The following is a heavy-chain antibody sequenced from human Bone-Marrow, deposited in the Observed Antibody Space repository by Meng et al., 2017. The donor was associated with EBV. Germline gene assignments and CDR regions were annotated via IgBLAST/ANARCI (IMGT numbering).Heavy chain of an antibody. Sequence: GLEPGKPPSTRCTTAAVSGGSVSSGSYYLSWIRQPPVKGLEWIGYIYYSGSTNYNPSLKSLVTISVETSKNQFSPKLSSVTAADTAVYYCARRRLQFGYFDYWGQGTLVTVSS. CDR3: ARRRLQFGYFDY. CDR1: GGSVSSGSYY. J-gene: IGHJ4*02. V-gene: IGHV4-61*01. CDR2: IYYSGST. D-gene: IGHD5-24*01.